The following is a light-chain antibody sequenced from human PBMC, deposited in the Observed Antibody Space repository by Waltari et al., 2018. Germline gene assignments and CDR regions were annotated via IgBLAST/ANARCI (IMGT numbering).Light chain of an antibody. J-gene: IGKJ4*01. Sequence: EIVLTQFPATLSLSPGERATLSCRASQSVTANLAWYQPKPGQAPRLLIYGVSFRATDIPARFSGSGSGTDFTLTISSLQSEDFATYYCQHYNNWPLTFGGGTKVEIK. CDR1: QSVTAN. V-gene: IGKV3-15*01. CDR3: QHYNNWPLT. CDR2: GVS.